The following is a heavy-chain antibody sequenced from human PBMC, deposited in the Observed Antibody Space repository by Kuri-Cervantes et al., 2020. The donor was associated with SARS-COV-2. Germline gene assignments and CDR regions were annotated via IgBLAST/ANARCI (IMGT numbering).Heavy chain of an antibody. J-gene: IGHJ3*02. CDR2: IYYSGST. CDR3: AREVEGSVAFDI. V-gene: IGHV4-59*01. Sequence: ESLKISCTVSGGSISSYYWSWIRQPPGKGLEWIGYIYYSGSTNYNPSLKSRVTISVDTSKNQFSLKLSSVTAADTAVYYCAREVEGSVAFDIWGQGTMVTVSS. CDR1: GGSISSYY.